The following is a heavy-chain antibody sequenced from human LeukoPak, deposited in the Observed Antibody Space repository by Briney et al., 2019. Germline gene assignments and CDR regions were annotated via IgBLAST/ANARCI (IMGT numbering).Heavy chain of an antibody. Sequence: GGSLRLSCAASGVTFSTSAMNWGRQVPGKGLEWGSSIDWDSSHIYYAASVKGRFSISRDNAKSSLYLQMNSMRVEETPVYYCALLAVASDFDYWGQGALVTVSS. J-gene: IGHJ4*02. D-gene: IGHD6-19*01. CDR3: ALLAVASDFDY. CDR2: IDWDSSHI. V-gene: IGHV3-21*01. CDR1: GVTFSTSA.